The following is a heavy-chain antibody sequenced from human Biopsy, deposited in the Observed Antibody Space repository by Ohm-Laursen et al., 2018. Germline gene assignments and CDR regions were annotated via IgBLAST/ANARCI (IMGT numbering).Heavy chain of an antibody. J-gene: IGHJ4*02. Sequence: SVKVSCKASGFSFTGYYIHWVRQAPGQGLEWMGWISPKSGGTNYAQKFQGNITMTKNTSISTAYMEMSRLRSDDTAVYYCALQSVAQMKNFDYWGQGTLVTVSS. CDR3: ALQSVAQMKNFDY. CDR2: ISPKSGGT. D-gene: IGHD6-19*01. V-gene: IGHV1-2*02. CDR1: GFSFTGYY.